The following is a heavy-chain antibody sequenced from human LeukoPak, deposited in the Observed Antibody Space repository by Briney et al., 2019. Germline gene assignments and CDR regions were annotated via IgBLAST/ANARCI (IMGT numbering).Heavy chain of an antibody. CDR3: AKDQNPPSRYDFWSGYLLFDY. D-gene: IGHD3-3*01. V-gene: IGHV3-23*01. CDR1: GFTFSSFA. CDR2: ISAGRGST. Sequence: GGSLRLSCAASGFTFSSFAMTWVRQAPGKGLEWVSSISAGRGSTNFADSVKGRFTISRDNSKNTLFLQMSSLRAEDTAVYYCAKDQNPPSRYDFWSGYLLFDYWGQGTLVTVSS. J-gene: IGHJ4*02.